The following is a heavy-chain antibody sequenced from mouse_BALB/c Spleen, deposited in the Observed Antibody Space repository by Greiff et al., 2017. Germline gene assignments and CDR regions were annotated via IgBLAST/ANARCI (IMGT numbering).Heavy chain of an antibody. J-gene: IGHJ4*01. CDR1: GYTFTSYW. CDR3: TRDDGYYYAMDY. Sequence: EVQLQQSGTVLARPGASVKMSCKASGYTFTSYWMHWVKQRPGQGLEWIGAIYPGNSDTSYNQKFKGKAKLTAVTSTSTAYMELSSLTNEDSAVYYCTRDDGYYYAMDYWGQGTSVTVSS. V-gene: IGHV1-5*01. D-gene: IGHD2-3*01. CDR2: IYPGNSDT.